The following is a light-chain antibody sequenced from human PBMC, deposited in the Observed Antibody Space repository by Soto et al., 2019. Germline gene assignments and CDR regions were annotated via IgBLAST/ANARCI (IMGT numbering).Light chain of an antibody. V-gene: IGKV1-39*01. CDR1: QSISSY. CDR3: QQGYSTPT. J-gene: IGKJ4*01. CDR2: SAS. Sequence: DLQMTQSPSSLSASVGDRVTITCRASQSISSYLNWYQQKPGKAPNLLIYSASSLQSGVPSRFSGSGSGTDFTLTISSLQPEDFATYYCQQGYSTPTFGGGTKVEIK.